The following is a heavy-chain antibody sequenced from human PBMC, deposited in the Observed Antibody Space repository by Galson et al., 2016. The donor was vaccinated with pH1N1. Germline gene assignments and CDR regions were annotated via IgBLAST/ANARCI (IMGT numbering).Heavy chain of an antibody. V-gene: IGHV6-1*01. CDR2: TYYRSQWYN. Sequence: CAISGDSVPRNSAAWNWIRQSPSRGLEWLGRTYYRSQWYNDYAVSVKSRITINPDTSKNQFSLQLNSVTPEDTAVYYCARASLGDHVGNFEYWGQGTLVTVSS. CDR1: GDSVPRNSAA. J-gene: IGHJ4*02. D-gene: IGHD2-21*02. CDR3: ARASLGDHVGNFEY.